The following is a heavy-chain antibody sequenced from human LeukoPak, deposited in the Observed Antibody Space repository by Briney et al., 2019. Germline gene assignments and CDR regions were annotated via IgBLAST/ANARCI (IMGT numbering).Heavy chain of an antibody. J-gene: IGHJ4*02. CDR2: VNQDGSQK. CDR1: GFTVSSNW. D-gene: IGHD3-9*01. V-gene: IGHV3-7*01. Sequence: TGGSLRLSCAASGFTVSSNWMSWVRQAPGKGLEWVANVNQDGSQKYYVDSVKGRFTISKDNAKNSLNLQMNSLRAEDTGVYYCARANYDIRGQGTLVTVSS. CDR3: ARANYDI.